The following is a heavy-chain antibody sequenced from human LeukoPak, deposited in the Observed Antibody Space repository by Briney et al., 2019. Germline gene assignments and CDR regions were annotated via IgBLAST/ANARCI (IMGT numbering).Heavy chain of an antibody. V-gene: IGHV3-9*01. J-gene: IGHJ4*02. CDR3: ASSFFEEPYSSGWPKPYDY. CDR2: ISWNSGSI. D-gene: IGHD6-19*01. CDR1: GFTFDDYA. Sequence: GGSLRLSCAASGFTFDDYAMHWVRQAPGKGLEWVSGISWNSGSIGYADSVKGRFTISRDNAKNSLYLQMNSLRAEDTALYYCASSFFEEPYSSGWPKPYDYWGQGTLVTVSS.